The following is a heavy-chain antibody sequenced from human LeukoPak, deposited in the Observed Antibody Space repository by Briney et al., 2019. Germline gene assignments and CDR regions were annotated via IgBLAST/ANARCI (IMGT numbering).Heavy chain of an antibody. CDR1: GYSFTTYW. D-gene: IGHD2-21*02. J-gene: IGHJ4*02. CDR2: IAPSDSYT. V-gene: IGHV5-10-1*01. Sequence: GEPLKISCMGSGYSFTTYWIRCGREMPGKGLGWMVRIAPSDSYTYYSPSFQGHVTISADKSINTAYLQWTSLRASDTAMYYCARRLASCGGDCYSFDYWGQGTLVTVSS. CDR3: ARRLASCGGDCYSFDY.